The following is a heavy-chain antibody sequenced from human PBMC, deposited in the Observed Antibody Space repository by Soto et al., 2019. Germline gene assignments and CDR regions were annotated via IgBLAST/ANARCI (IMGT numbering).Heavy chain of an antibody. CDR3: SSQARGPYSSSSLDY. V-gene: IGHV4-30-4*01. CDR2: IYYSGST. Sequence: QVQLQESGPGLVKPSQTLSLTCTVSGGSISSGDYYWCWIRQPPGKGLEWIGYIYYSGSTYYNPSLKSRVPISVETSKNQFSLQLSSVTAAETAVYYCSSQARGPYSSSSLDYWGQGTLVTVSS. J-gene: IGHJ4*02. D-gene: IGHD6-6*01. CDR1: GGSISSGDYY.